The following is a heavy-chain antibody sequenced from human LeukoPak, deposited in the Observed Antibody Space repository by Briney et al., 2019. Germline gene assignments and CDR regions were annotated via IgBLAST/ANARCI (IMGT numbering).Heavy chain of an antibody. Sequence: SETLSLTCTVSGGSISSRSYYWGWIRQPPGKGLEWIGSIYYSGNTYYNPSLKSRVTISVDTSKNQFSLKLSSVTAADTAVYYCARQDSGSYSDWFDPWGQGTLVTVSS. D-gene: IGHD1-26*01. CDR3: ARQDSGSYSDWFDP. J-gene: IGHJ5*02. CDR1: GGSISSRSYY. CDR2: IYYSGNT. V-gene: IGHV4-39*01.